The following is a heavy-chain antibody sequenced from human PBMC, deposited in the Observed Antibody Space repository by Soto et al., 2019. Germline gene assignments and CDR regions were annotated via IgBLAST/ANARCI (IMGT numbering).Heavy chain of an antibody. Sequence: QVQLEQSGAEVKKPGSSVKISCKASGGTLSDHGVSWLRQAPGQGLEWVGGTIPVCNTAKYEPKFQGRVTIAADKSTNIAYMELGSLRSDDTAFYYCARGVYGSGNYYTGPSAFDIWGQGTLVIVSS. D-gene: IGHD3-10*01. V-gene: IGHV1-69*06. J-gene: IGHJ3*02. CDR1: GGTLSDHG. CDR3: ARGVYGSGNYYTGPSAFDI. CDR2: TIPVCNTA.